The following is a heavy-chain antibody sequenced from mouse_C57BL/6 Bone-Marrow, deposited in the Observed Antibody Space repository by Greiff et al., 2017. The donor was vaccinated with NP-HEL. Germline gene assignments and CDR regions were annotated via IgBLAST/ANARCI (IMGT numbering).Heavy chain of an antibody. Sequence: QVQLQQSGAELVRPGASVTLSCKASGYTFTDYEMHWVKQTPVHGLEWIGAIYPETGGTAYNQTFKGKAILTADKSSSTAYMELRSLTSEDSAVYYCTRELYYGRYFDVWGTGTTVTVSS. D-gene: IGHD1-1*01. CDR3: TRELYYGRYFDV. J-gene: IGHJ1*03. CDR2: IYPETGGT. V-gene: IGHV1-15*01. CDR1: GYTFTDYE.